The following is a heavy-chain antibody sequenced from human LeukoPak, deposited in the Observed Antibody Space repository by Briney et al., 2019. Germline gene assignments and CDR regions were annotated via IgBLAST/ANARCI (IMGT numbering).Heavy chain of an antibody. V-gene: IGHV4-59*08. J-gene: IGHJ4*02. D-gene: IGHD6-19*01. Sequence: PSETLSLTCTVSGGSISSYYWSWIRQPPGKGLEWIGNIYYSGSTNYNPSLKSRVTISVDTSKNQFSLKLRSVTAADTAVYYCARHSSGWYDPLTYWGQGTLVIVSS. CDR3: ARHSSGWYDPLTY. CDR1: GGSISSYY. CDR2: IYYSGST.